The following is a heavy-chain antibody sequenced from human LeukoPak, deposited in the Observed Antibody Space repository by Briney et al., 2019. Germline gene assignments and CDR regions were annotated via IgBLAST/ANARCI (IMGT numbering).Heavy chain of an antibody. CDR3: ARSSSWHTEALDP. CDR1: GYTFTGYY. V-gene: IGHV1-2*02. J-gene: IGHJ5*02. D-gene: IGHD6-13*01. Sequence: ASVKVSCKASGYTFTGYYMHWVRQAPGQELEWMGWINPNSGGTNYAQKFQGRVTMTRDTSISTDYMELSRLRSDDTAVYYCARSSSWHTEALDPWGQGALVTVSS. CDR2: INPNSGGT.